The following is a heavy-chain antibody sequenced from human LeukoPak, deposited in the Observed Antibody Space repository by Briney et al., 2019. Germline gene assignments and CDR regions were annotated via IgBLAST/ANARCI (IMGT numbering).Heavy chain of an antibody. Sequence: RGSLRLSREASGFTFGDYAMTWVRQTPGKGLEWVSGISAGGHDRNYADSVKGRFTISRDNSRGTVYLQMDSLRADDTGSYFCARDFRLGGTTGWINWGQGTLVIVSS. CDR3: ARDFRLGGTTGWIN. J-gene: IGHJ4*02. D-gene: IGHD1/OR15-1a*01. CDR2: ISAGGHDR. CDR1: GFTFGDYA. V-gene: IGHV3-23*01.